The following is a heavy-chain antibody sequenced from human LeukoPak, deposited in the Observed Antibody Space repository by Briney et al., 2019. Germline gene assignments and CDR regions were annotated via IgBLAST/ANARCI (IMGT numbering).Heavy chain of an antibody. CDR1: GFTFSSYA. Sequence: PGGSLRLSCAASGFTFSSYAMNWVRQAPGKGLEWVSAITSSGGSTYYADSVKGRFTIPRDNSKHTLYLQMNSLRAEDTAVYYCAKDLRSRYSGYDLGDYWGQGTLVTVSS. CDR2: ITSSGGST. D-gene: IGHD5-12*01. CDR3: AKDLRSRYSGYDLGDY. V-gene: IGHV3-23*01. J-gene: IGHJ4*02.